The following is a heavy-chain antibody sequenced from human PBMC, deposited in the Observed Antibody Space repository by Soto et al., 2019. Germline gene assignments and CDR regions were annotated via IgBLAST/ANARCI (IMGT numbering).Heavy chain of an antibody. Sequence: QVQLVQSGAEVKKPGASVKVSCKASGYTFTNYDINWVRQATGQGLEWMGWMNPNSGNTGYAQKFQGRVTMTRSNSVSIAYMELTGLRSEDTAVYYCARGHNYYDSSGYYGDWGQGTLVTVSS. CDR1: GYTFTNYD. CDR3: ARGHNYYDSSGYYGD. V-gene: IGHV1-8*01. D-gene: IGHD3-22*01. J-gene: IGHJ4*02. CDR2: MNPNSGNT.